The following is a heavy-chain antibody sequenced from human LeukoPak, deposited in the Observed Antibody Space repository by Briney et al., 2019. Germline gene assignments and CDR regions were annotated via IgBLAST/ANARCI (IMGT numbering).Heavy chain of an antibody. J-gene: IGHJ4*02. V-gene: IGHV1-2*06. D-gene: IGHD2-15*01. CDR3: ARVSGGSYYSYY. CDR2: INPNSGGT. CDR1: GYTFTGYY. Sequence: GAXVKVSCKASGYTFTGYYMQWVRQAPGQGREWMGRINPNSGGTNYAQKFQGRVTMTRDTSNSTAYMEVSRLRSDYTAVYYCARVSGGSYYSYYWGQGPLVPVSS.